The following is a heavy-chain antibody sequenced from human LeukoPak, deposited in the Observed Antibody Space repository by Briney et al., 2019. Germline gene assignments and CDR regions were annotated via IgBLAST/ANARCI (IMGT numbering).Heavy chain of an antibody. CDR2: ITLTGAST. CDR1: GFTFSNYA. J-gene: IGHJ4*02. CDR3: GKQGDGTYYLLDY. Sequence: GGSLRLSCAASGFTFSNYAMNWVRQAPGKGLEWVSVITLTGASTYYADSVRGRFTISRDNSKNTVYLQMNSLRAEDTAVYYCGKQGDGTYYLLDYWGQGTLVTVSS. D-gene: IGHD1-26*01. V-gene: IGHV3-23*01.